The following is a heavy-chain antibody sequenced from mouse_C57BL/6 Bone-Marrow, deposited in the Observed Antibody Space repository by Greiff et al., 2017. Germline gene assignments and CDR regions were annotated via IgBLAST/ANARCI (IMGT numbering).Heavy chain of an antibody. CDR1: GYTFTSYW. J-gene: IGHJ3*01. D-gene: IGHD2-3*01. CDR2: IYPGNSDT. Sequence: VQLQQSGTVLARPGASVKMSCKTSGYTFTSYWMHWVKQRPGQGLEWIGAIYPGNSDTSYNQKFKGKAKLTAVTSASTAYMELSSLTNEDSAVYYCTRGDDGYLAWFAYWGQGTLVTVSA. V-gene: IGHV1-5*01. CDR3: TRGDDGYLAWFAY.